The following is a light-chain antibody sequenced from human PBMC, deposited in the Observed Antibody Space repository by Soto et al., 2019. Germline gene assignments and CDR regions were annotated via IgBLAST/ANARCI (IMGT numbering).Light chain of an antibody. Sequence: EIVLTQSPATLSLSPGERATLSCRASQSVSSYLAWYQQKPGQAPRLLIYDASNRATGIPARFSGSGSETDFTLTISSLEPEDFAVYYCQQRSNWPPITFGQGTRLEI. V-gene: IGKV3-11*01. J-gene: IGKJ5*01. CDR2: DAS. CDR1: QSVSSY. CDR3: QQRSNWPPIT.